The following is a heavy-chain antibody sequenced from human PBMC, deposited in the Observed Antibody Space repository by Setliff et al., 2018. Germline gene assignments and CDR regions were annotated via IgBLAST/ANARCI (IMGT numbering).Heavy chain of an antibody. CDR1: GFTFSSYS. V-gene: IGHV3-48*01. CDR3: ARDQTPYNWGFNNAFDI. Sequence: GGSLRLSCAASGFTFSSYSMNWVRQAPGKGLEWVSYISSSSITIYYADSVKGRFTISRDNAKNSLYLQMNSLRAEDTAVYYCARDQTPYNWGFNNAFDIWGQGTMVTVS. CDR2: ISSSSITI. D-gene: IGHD7-27*01. J-gene: IGHJ3*02.